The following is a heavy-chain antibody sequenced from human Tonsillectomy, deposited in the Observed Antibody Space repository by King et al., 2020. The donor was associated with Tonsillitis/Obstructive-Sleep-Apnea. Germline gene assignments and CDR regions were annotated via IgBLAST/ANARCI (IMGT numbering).Heavy chain of an antibody. J-gene: IGHJ4*02. D-gene: IGHD6-13*01. CDR3: AKSGDSSSWSYHYYFDY. CDR1: GFTFDDYA. V-gene: IGHV3-9*01. Sequence: QLVQSGGGLVQPGRSLRLSCAASGFTFDDYAMHWVRQAPGKGLEWVSGISWNSGSIGYADSVKGRFTISRDNAKNSLYLQMNSLRAEDTALYYCAKSGDSSSWSYHYYFDYWGQGTLVTVSS. CDR2: ISWNSGSI.